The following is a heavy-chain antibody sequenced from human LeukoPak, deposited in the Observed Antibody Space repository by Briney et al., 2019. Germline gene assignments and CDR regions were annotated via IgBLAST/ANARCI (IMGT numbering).Heavy chain of an antibody. CDR2: ISGSGGST. V-gene: IGHV3-23*01. J-gene: IGHJ6*02. D-gene: IGHD6-13*01. CDR3: AKASPGIAAAGPYYGMDV. Sequence: PGGSLRLSCAASGFTFSSYAMSWVRQAPGKGLEWVSAISGSGGSTHYADSVKGRFTISRDNSKNTLYLQMNSLRAEDTAVYYCAKASPGIAAAGPYYGMDVWGQGTTVTVSS. CDR1: GFTFSSYA.